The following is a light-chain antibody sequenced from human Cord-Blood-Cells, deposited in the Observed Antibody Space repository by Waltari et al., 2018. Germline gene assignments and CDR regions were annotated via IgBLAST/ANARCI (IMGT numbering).Light chain of an antibody. J-gene: IGKJ4*01. CDR2: DAS. Sequence: DIQMTQSPSSLSASVGDRVTITCQASQDISNYLNWYQQKPGKAPKLLIYDASNLETGVPSRFSGSGSGTDFTFTISSLQPEDIATYYCQQYDNLPPETCGGGTKVEIK. CDR1: QDISNY. V-gene: IGKV1-33*01. CDR3: QQYDNLPPET.